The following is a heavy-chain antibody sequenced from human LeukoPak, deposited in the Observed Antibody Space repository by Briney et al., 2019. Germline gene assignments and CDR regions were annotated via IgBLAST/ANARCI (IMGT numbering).Heavy chain of an antibody. V-gene: IGHV4-4*07. Sequence: SETLPHTCTVSGGSISSYYWSWIRQPAGKGLEWIGRIYTSGSTNYNPSLKSRVTMSVDTSKNQFSLKLSSVTAADTAVYYCARGRAVAGTFRFDPWGQGTLVTVSS. D-gene: IGHD6-19*01. CDR2: IYTSGST. CDR3: ARGRAVAGTFRFDP. CDR1: GGSISSYY. J-gene: IGHJ5*02.